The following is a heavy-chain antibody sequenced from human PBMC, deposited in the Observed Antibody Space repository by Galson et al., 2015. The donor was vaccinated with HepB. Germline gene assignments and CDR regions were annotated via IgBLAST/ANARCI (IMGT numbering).Heavy chain of an antibody. Sequence: SLRLSCAASGFTFSSYGMHWVRQAPGKGLEWVAVIWYDGSNKYYADSVKGRFTISRDNSKNTLYLQMNSLRAEDTAVYYCARDGEIQLWYNWFDPWGQGTLVTVSS. J-gene: IGHJ5*02. V-gene: IGHV3-33*01. CDR1: GFTFSSYG. CDR3: ARDGEIQLWYNWFDP. D-gene: IGHD5-18*01. CDR2: IWYDGSNK.